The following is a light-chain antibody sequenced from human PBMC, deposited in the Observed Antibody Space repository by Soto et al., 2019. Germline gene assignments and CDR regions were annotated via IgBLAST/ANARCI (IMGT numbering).Light chain of an antibody. CDR1: QAVNTR. Sequence: EIVLTQSPATLSAFPGDRVTLSCRASQAVNTRLAWYQHKPGQAPRLLIYLTSNRAAGVPSRFSAWGSETDFTLTISRLEPEDFAVYYCQQYGSSPPITFGQGTRLEI. J-gene: IGKJ5*01. CDR3: QQYGSSPPIT. V-gene: IGKV3-20*01. CDR2: LTS.